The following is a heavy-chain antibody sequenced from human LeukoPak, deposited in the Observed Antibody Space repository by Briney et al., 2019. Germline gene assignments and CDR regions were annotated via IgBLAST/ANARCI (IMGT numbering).Heavy chain of an antibody. CDR1: GYTFTSYY. CDR3: ARERRAQDCCSGYYNGYYFDN. V-gene: IGHV1-46*03. Sequence: ASVKVSCKASGYTFTSYYMHWVRQAPGQGLEWMGIINPSGGSTIYAQKFQGRVTMTRDTSTSTVYMELSSLRSEDPAVYYGARERRAQDCCSGYYNGYYFDNWGHGDLVTVSS. J-gene: IGHJ4*03. CDR2: INPSGGST. D-gene: IGHD3-3*01.